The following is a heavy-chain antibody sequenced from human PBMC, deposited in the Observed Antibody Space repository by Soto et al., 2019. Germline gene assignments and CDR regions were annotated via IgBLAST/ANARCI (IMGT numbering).Heavy chain of an antibody. CDR3: AREFTTAETPGEDFDY. J-gene: IGHJ4*02. CDR1: GFTFSHYW. D-gene: IGHD4-17*01. CDR2: IDGDGTHI. V-gene: IGHV3-74*01. Sequence: EVQLVESGGGLVQPGGSVRLSCAASGFTFSHYWMHWVRQVPGKGLLWVARIDGDGTHITYADFVKGRFTISRDNANNTVGLQMNSLSAEDTAVYYCAREFTTAETPGEDFDYWGQGTLLTVSS.